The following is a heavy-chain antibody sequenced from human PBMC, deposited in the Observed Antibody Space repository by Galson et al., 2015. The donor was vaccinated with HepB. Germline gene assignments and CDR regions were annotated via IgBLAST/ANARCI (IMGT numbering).Heavy chain of an antibody. J-gene: IGHJ4*02. Sequence: SVKVSCKASDYTLTNYGLTWVRQAPGQGLEWMGWISAFSGDTDYAQKFQGRITMTTDTATNSAFLELRGLRSDDTAVYYCARVLTTIRGIIRVRGVEYWGQGSLVTVSS. V-gene: IGHV1-18*01. CDR1: DYTLTNYG. CDR2: ISAFSGDT. D-gene: IGHD3-10*01. CDR3: ARVLTTIRGIIRVRGVEY.